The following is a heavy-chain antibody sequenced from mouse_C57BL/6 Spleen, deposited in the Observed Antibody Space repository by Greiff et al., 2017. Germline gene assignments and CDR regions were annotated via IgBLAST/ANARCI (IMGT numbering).Heavy chain of an antibody. CDR2: IDPNSGGT. Sequence: QVQLQQPGAELVKPGASVKLSCKASGYTFTSYWMHWVKQRPGRGLEGIGRIDPNSGGTKYNEKFKSKATLTVDKPSSTAYMQLSSLTSEDSAVYYCARYYDYDDWFAYWGQGTLVTVSA. D-gene: IGHD2-4*01. CDR3: ARYYDYDDWFAY. J-gene: IGHJ3*01. V-gene: IGHV1-72*01. CDR1: GYTFTSYW.